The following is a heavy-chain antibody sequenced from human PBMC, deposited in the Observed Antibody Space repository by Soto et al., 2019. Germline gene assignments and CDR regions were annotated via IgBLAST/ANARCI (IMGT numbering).Heavy chain of an antibody. CDR2: IIPIFGTP. V-gene: IGHV1-69*12. J-gene: IGHJ5*02. CDR1: EGTFSTYT. D-gene: IGHD3-16*01. CDR3: ALSGGGGWFDP. Sequence: QVQLVQSGAEVKKPGSSVKVSCKASEGTFSTYTITWVRQAPGQGLEWMGGIIPIFGTPNCAQKFQGRVTITADASTRTAYMELSSLRSDDTAVYFCALSGGGGWFDPWGQGTLVTVSS.